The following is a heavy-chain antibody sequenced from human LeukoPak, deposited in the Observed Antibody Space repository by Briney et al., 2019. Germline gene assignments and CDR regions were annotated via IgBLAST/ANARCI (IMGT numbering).Heavy chain of an antibody. V-gene: IGHV3-23*01. J-gene: IGHJ6*02. CDR2: ISASGDGT. CDR1: GFTFSNTA. D-gene: IGHD3-16*01. CDR3: AKDGGAGAVEEVDYYYGMDV. Sequence: QPGGSLRLSCAASGFTFSNTAMSWVRRAPGKGLEWVSAISASGDGTFYTDSVKGRFTVSRDNSKNMLYLQMNGLRAEDTAVYYCAKDGGAGAVEEVDYYYGMDVWGQGTTVTVSS.